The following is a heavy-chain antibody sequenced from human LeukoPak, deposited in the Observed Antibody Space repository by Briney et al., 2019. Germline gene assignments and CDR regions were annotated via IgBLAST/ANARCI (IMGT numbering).Heavy chain of an antibody. Sequence: SETLSLTCAVYGGSFSGYYWSWIRQPPGRGLEWIGEINHSGSTNYNPSLKSRVTLSVDTSKNQFSLKLSSVTAADTAVYYCARGRYRSSGRAYYYYGMDVWGQGTTVTVSS. D-gene: IGHD6-19*01. CDR2: INHSGST. V-gene: IGHV4-34*01. CDR3: ARGRYRSSGRAYYYYGMDV. CDR1: GGSFSGYY. J-gene: IGHJ6*02.